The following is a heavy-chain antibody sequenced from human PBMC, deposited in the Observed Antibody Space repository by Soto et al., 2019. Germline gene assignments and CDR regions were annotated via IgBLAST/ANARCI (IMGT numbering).Heavy chain of an antibody. CDR2: IYPGDSDT. Sequence: PGESLKISCKGSGYSFTSYWIGWVRQMPGKGLEWMGIIYPGDSDTRYSPSFQGQVTISADKSISTAYLQWSSLKASDTAMYYCARHIVVGNYYYGMDVWGQGTTVTVSS. V-gene: IGHV5-51*01. CDR3: ARHIVVGNYYYGMDV. CDR1: GYSFTSYW. J-gene: IGHJ6*02. D-gene: IGHD2-2*01.